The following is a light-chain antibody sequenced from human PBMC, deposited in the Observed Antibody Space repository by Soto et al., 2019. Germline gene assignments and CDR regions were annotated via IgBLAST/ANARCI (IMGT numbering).Light chain of an antibody. CDR1: QSIGGF. CDR2: AAS. J-gene: IGKJ1*01. Sequence: DIQMTQSPSSLSVSVGDRVTITCRASQSIGGFLNWYQQKLGKAPKLLIHAASSLHSGVPSTFSGSGSGTDFALTISSLQPEDFATYYCHQTAANPWTFAQGTKVDIK. V-gene: IGKV1-39*01. CDR3: HQTAANPWT.